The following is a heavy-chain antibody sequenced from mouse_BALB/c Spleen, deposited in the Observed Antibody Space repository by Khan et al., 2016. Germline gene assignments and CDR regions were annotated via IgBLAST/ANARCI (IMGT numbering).Heavy chain of an antibody. J-gene: IGHJ4*01. CDR2: IDPENGDT. V-gene: IGHV14-4*02. Sequence: VQLQQSGAELVRSGASVKLSCTASAFNIIDYFMHWVKQRPEQGLEWIGWIDPENGDTEYAPKFQGKATMTADTSSNTAYLQLSSLTSEDTAGYYCDAGWLGRDYYAMGYWGQGTSVTVSS. D-gene: IGHD4-1*01. CDR3: DAGWLGRDYYAMGY. CDR1: AFNIIDYF.